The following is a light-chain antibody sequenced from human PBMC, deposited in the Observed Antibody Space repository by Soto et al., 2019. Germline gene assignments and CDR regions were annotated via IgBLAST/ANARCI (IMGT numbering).Light chain of an antibody. CDR2: GAS. J-gene: IGKJ1*01. CDR3: QQYNDWPPWT. CDR1: QSVSTN. Sequence: EVVLTQSPATLSLSPGERASLSCRASQSVSTNLAWYQQKPGQAPSLLIYGASTRATGIPARFSGSGSATEFTLTISSLQSEDFAVYYCQQYNDWPPWTFGQGTKLEIK. V-gene: IGKV3D-15*01.